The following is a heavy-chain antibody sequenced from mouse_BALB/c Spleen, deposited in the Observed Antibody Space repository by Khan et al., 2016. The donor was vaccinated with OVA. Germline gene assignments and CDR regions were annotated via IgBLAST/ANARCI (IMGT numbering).Heavy chain of an antibody. CDR3: ARDGYYYALDY. V-gene: IGHV1S34*01. J-gene: IGHJ4*01. CDR1: GYSFNGYY. D-gene: IGHD2-3*01. Sequence: LVKAGASVKISCKASGYSFNGYYIHWVKQSHGKSLEWIGYISCYNGAASYSQKFKGKATFTAHTSSTTAFMQINSLTSEDSAVYDCARDGYYYALDYWGQGTSVTVSS. CDR2: ISCYNGAA.